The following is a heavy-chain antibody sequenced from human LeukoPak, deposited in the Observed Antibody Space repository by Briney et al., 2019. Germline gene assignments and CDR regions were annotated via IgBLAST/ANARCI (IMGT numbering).Heavy chain of an antibody. J-gene: IGHJ4*02. CDR2: IYYSGST. CDR3: ARAGYDSSGYYYYSFDY. V-gene: IGHV4-31*03. CDR1: GGSISSDGYY. Sequence: PSQTLSLTCTVSGGSISSDGYYWSWIRQHPGKGLEWIVYIYYSGSTYYNPSLKSRVTISVDTSKNQFSLKLSSVTAADTAVYYCARAGYDSSGYYYYSFDYWGQGTLVTVSS. D-gene: IGHD3-22*01.